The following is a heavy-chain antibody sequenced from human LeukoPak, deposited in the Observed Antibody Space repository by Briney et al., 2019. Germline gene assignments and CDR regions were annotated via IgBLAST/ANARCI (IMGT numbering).Heavy chain of an antibody. CDR2: INHSGST. J-gene: IGHJ3*02. D-gene: IGHD6-19*01. V-gene: IGHV4-34*01. CDR1: GGSFSDYY. CDR3: ASASGLNDAFDI. Sequence: PSETLSLTCAVYGGSFSDYYWTWTRQPPGKGPEWIGEINHSGSTSYNPSLKSRVTISIDTSKNQFSLKVKSVTAADTAVYYCASASGLNDAFDIWGQGTMVIVSS.